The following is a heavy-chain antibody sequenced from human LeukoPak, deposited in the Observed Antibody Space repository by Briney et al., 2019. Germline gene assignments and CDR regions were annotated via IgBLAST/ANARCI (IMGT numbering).Heavy chain of an antibody. CDR2: INPNSGGT. CDR1: GYTFTGYY. Sequence: GASVKVSCKASGYTFTGYYMHWVRQAPGQGLEWMGWINPNSGGTNYVQKFQGRVTMTRDTSISTAYMELSRLRSDDTAVYYCARDPGYCSSTSCPSPLYGMDVWGQGTTVTVSS. J-gene: IGHJ6*02. V-gene: IGHV1-2*02. D-gene: IGHD2-2*01. CDR3: ARDPGYCSSTSCPSPLYGMDV.